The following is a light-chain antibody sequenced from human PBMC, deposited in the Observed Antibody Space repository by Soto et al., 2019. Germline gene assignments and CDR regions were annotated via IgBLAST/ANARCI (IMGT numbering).Light chain of an antibody. V-gene: IGKV3-15*01. Sequence: ETVMTQSPATLSVSPGDRATLSCRASQSVSSSLAWYQQIPGQAPRLLIYDASTRATGIPARFGGSGSGTEFTLTISSLQSEDFAVYYCQQYNNWPPLTFGGGTKVELK. CDR3: QQYNNWPPLT. J-gene: IGKJ4*01. CDR1: QSVSSS. CDR2: DAS.